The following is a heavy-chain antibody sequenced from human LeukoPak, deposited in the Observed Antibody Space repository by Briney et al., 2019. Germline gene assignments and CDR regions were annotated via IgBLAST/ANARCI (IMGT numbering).Heavy chain of an antibody. Sequence: GGSLRLSCAASGFTFSDYYMSWIRQSPGKGLEWISYISSSTSYSNYADSVKGRFTISRDSPKNSLYLQMNSLRAEDTALYYCASGPPFLKYFEYWGQGTLVTVSS. CDR2: ISSSTSYS. CDR1: GFTFSDYY. V-gene: IGHV3-11*03. CDR3: ASGPPFLKYFEY. J-gene: IGHJ4*02. D-gene: IGHD3-3*01.